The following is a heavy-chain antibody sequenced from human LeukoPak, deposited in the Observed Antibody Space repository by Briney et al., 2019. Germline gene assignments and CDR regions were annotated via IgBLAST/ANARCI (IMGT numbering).Heavy chain of an antibody. Sequence: GGSLRLSCTTSGFNFGDYAISWVRQAPGKGLEWVGFIRSKGFGGTTDYAASVRGRFIVSRDDSQSIAYLHMNSLQTEDTAVYYCTGSVRGGGDCFDYWGQGTLVTVSS. V-gene: IGHV3-49*04. J-gene: IGHJ4*02. CDR2: IRSKGFGGTT. CDR1: GFNFGDYA. CDR3: TGSVRGGGDCFDY. D-gene: IGHD2-21*01.